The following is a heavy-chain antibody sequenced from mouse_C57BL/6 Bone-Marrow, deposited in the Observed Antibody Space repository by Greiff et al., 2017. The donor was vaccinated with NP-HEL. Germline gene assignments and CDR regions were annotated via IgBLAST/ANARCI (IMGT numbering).Heavy chain of an antibody. V-gene: IGHV5-6*01. CDR2: ISSGGSYT. CDR3: ARRGG. J-gene: IGHJ3*01. Sequence: EVQVVESGGDLVKPGGSLKLSCAASGFTFSSYGMSWVRQTPDKRLEWVATISSGGSYTYYPDSVKGRFTISRDNAKNTLYLQMSSLKSEDTAMYYCARRGGWGQGTLVTVSA. CDR1: GFTFSSYG.